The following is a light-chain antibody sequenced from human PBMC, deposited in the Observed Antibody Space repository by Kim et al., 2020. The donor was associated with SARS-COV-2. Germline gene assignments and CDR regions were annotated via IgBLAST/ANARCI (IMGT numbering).Light chain of an antibody. V-gene: IGKV3-11*01. CDR2: DAS. CDR3: QQRGDSYT. J-gene: IGKJ2*01. CDR1: QNIGTY. Sequence: LSVSPGDRATLSCRASQNIGTYLAWYQQRFGQAPRILMYDASQRAAGIPAKFSGSGSGTDFTLTITGLEADDFALYYCQQRGDSYTFGQGTKLEI.